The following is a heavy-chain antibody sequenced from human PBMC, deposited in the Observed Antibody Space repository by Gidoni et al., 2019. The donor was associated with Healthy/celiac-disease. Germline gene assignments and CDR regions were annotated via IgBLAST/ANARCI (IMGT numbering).Heavy chain of an antibody. Sequence: PGKGLEWVGFIRSKAYGGTTEYAASVKGRFTISRDDSKSIAYLQMNSLKTEDTAVYYCTGDFGELLSTDDYWGQGTLVTVSS. CDR2: IRSKAYGGTT. V-gene: IGHV3-49*02. CDR3: TGDFGELLSTDDY. J-gene: IGHJ4*02. D-gene: IGHD3-10*01.